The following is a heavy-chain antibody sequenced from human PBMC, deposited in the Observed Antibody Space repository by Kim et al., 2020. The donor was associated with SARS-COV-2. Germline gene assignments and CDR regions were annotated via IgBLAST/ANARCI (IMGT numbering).Heavy chain of an antibody. CDR3: ARIRVATIGAPTNGAFDS. V-gene: IGHV2-70*01. J-gene: IGHJ3*02. D-gene: IGHD5-12*01. Sequence: SGPTLVNPTQTLTLTCTFSGFSLSTSGMCVSWIRQPPGKALEWLALIDWDDDKYYSTSLKTRLTISKDTSKNQVVLTMTNMDPVDTATYYCARIRVATIGAPTNGAFDSWGQGTMVTVSS. CDR1: GFSLSTSGMC. CDR2: IDWDDDK.